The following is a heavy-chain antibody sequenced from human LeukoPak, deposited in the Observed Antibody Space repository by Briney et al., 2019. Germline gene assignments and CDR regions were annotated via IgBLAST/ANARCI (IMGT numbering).Heavy chain of an antibody. CDR1: GGSFSGYY. D-gene: IGHD3-10*01. CDR3: ASRVLLNWFDP. V-gene: IGHV4-34*01. Sequence: SETLSLTCAVYGGSFSGYYWSWIRQPPGKGLEWIGEINHSGSTNYNPSLKSRVTISVDTSKNQFSQKLSSVTAADTAVYYCASRVLLNWFDPWGQGTLVTVSS. J-gene: IGHJ5*02. CDR2: INHSGST.